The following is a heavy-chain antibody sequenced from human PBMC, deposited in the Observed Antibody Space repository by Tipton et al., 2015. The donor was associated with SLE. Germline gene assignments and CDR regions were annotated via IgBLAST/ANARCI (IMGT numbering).Heavy chain of an antibody. D-gene: IGHD1-26*01. V-gene: IGHV3-74*01. CDR1: GFTFSTHW. Sequence: GSLRLSCAASGFTFSTHWMHWVRQAPGKGLVWVSYINSDGNSITYADSLKGRFTISRDNAKNTLYLQMNSLRAEDTAVYYCARGTYSGNYPPNDWGQGTLVTVSS. CDR2: INSDGNSI. J-gene: IGHJ4*02. CDR3: ARGTYSGNYPPND.